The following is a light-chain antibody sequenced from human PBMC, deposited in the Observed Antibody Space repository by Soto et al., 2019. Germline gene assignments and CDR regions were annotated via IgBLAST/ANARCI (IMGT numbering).Light chain of an antibody. CDR1: HGISTW. CDR2: EAS. CDR3: QQYTSNNALT. V-gene: IGKV1-5*03. Sequence: DIQMTQTPSTLSASVGDRVTITCRASHGISTWLAWYQQKPGKAPKLLIYEASSLEIGVPSRFSGSGSGTEFTLTISSLQPDDFATYYCQQYTSNNALTFGGGTKVEIK. J-gene: IGKJ4*01.